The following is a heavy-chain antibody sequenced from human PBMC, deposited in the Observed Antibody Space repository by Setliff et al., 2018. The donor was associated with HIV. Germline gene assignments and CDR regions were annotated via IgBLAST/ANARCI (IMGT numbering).Heavy chain of an antibody. CDR1: GGSTDSGSYY. J-gene: IGHJ4*02. Sequence: PSETLSLTCTVSGGSTDSGSYYWAWIRQPPGKGLEWIGIMYYTGSTYYNPSLKSRVTISIYTSKNQFSLKLNSVTAADTAMYYCARDGGSSGWYFVLGYSDYWGPGTLVTVSS. D-gene: IGHD6-19*01. V-gene: IGHV4-39*02. CDR3: ARDGGSSGWYFVLGYSDY. CDR2: MYYTGST.